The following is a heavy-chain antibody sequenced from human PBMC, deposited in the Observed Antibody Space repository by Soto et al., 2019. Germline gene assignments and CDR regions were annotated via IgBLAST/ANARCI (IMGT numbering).Heavy chain of an antibody. Sequence: QVQLVQSGAEVKKPGASVKVSCKASGYTFTSYDINWVRQATGQGLEWMVWMNPNSGNTGYAQKFQGRVTMTRNTSISTAYMELSSLRSENTAVYYCATRPPVLRSWYYGENYYFHYWGQGTLVTVSS. CDR2: MNPNSGNT. D-gene: IGHD6-13*01. V-gene: IGHV1-8*01. J-gene: IGHJ4*02. CDR3: ATRPPVLRSWYYGENYYFHY. CDR1: GYTFTSYD.